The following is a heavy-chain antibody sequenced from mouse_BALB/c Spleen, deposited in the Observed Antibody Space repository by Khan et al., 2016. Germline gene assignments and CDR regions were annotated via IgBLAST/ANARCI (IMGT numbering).Heavy chain of an antibody. V-gene: IGHV3-6*02. Sequence: EVKLEESGPGLVKPSQSLSLTCSVTGYSITSGYYWNWIRQFPGNNLEWMGYISYDGSNNYNPSLKNRISIARDTSKNQFFLKLNTVTTEDTATEYCARLRRGYTMDYWGQGTSVTVSS. CDR1: GYSITSGYY. CDR2: ISYDGSN. D-gene: IGHD2-12*01. J-gene: IGHJ4*01. CDR3: ARLRRGYTMDY.